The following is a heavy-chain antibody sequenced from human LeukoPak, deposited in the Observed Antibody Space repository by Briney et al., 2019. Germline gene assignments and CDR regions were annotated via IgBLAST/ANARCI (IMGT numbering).Heavy chain of an antibody. D-gene: IGHD5-12*01. CDR3: VRDGGVSGYDLLDY. V-gene: IGHV3-7*01. Sequence: PGGSLRLSCAASGFTFSNYAMHWVRQAPGKGLEWVAHINQDGSEEHYMDSVKARFTISRDNAKNSLSLQMNSLRAEDTAVYYCVRDGGVSGYDLLDYWGQGTLVTVSS. J-gene: IGHJ4*02. CDR2: INQDGSEE. CDR1: GFTFSNYA.